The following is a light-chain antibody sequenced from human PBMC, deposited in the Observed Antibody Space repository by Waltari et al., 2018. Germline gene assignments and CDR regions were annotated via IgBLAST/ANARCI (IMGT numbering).Light chain of an antibody. J-gene: IGLJ3*02. CDR3: QAWDFSTGV. Sequence: SYELTQPPSVSVSPGQTASIACSGDKLRQKFVAWYPQRPGQAPVLVIYLDAKRPSGIPGRFSGSKSGNTATLTISGTQAMDEAAYYCQAWDFSTGVFGGGTKLAVL. V-gene: IGLV3-1*01. CDR2: LDA. CDR1: KLRQKF.